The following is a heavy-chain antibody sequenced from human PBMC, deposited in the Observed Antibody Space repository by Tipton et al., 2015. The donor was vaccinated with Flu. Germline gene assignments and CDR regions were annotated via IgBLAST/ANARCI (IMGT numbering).Heavy chain of an antibody. D-gene: IGHD2-2*01. Sequence: TLSLTCTVSGGSISSYYWSWIRQPPGKGLEWIGYIYYSGSTNYNPSLKSRVTITVDTSKNQFSLKLSSVAAADTAVYYCARGDCSSTSCLAYWGQGTLVTVSS. CDR3: ARGDCSSTSCLAY. CDR1: GGSISSYY. V-gene: IGHV4-59*01. J-gene: IGHJ4*02. CDR2: IYYSGST.